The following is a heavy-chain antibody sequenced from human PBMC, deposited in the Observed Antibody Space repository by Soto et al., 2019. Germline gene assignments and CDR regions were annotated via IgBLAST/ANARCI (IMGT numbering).Heavy chain of an antibody. D-gene: IGHD3-22*01. Sequence: GSLRLSCAASGFTFSGSAMHWVRQASGKGLEWVGRIRSEANSYATAYAASVKGRFTISRDDSKNTAYLQMNSLKTEDTAVYYCTRPYYYDSSGYYTFDYWGQGTLVTVSS. V-gene: IGHV3-73*01. CDR2: IRSEANSYAT. CDR3: TRPYYYDSSGYYTFDY. CDR1: GFTFSGSA. J-gene: IGHJ4*02.